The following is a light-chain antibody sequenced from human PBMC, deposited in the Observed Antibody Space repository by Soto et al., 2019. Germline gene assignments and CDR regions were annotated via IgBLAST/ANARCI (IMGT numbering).Light chain of an antibody. CDR1: MSNIGSDT. Sequence: QSVLTQPPSASGTPGQRVTISCSGSMSNIGSDTVNWYQQLPGTAPKLLIHRSNQRPSGVPGRFSGSKSGTSASLAISGLQPEDEADYHCASWDASLNGLVFGGGTKLTVL. V-gene: IGLV1-44*01. CDR2: RSN. CDR3: ASWDASLNGLV. J-gene: IGLJ3*02.